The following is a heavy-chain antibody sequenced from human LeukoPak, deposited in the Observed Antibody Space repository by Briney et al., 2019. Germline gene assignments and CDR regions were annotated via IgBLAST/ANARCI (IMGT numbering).Heavy chain of an antibody. D-gene: IGHD5-24*01. CDR2: IYHSGST. CDR1: GYSISSGYY. J-gene: IGHJ4*02. CDR3: ARAKDGSYFDY. V-gene: IGHV4-38-2*02. Sequence: SGTLSLTCTVSGYSISSGYYWGWIRPPPGKGLEWIGSIYHSGSTYYNPSLKSRVTISVDTSKNQFSLKLSSVTAADTAVYYCARAKDGSYFDYWGQGTLVTVSS.